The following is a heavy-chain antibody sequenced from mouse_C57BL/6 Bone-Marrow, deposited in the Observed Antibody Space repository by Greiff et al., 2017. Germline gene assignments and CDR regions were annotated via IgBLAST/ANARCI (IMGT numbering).Heavy chain of an antibody. D-gene: IGHD1-1*01. CDR1: GFTFSDAW. CDR2: IRNKANNHAT. Sequence: EVLLVESGGGLVQPGGSMKLSCAASGFTFSDAWMDWVRQSPEKGLEWVAKIRNKANNHATYYAESVKGRFTISRDDSKSSVYLQMNSLRAEDTGIYYCTSYFLYYFDYWGQGTTLTVSS. CDR3: TSYFLYYFDY. V-gene: IGHV6-6*01. J-gene: IGHJ2*01.